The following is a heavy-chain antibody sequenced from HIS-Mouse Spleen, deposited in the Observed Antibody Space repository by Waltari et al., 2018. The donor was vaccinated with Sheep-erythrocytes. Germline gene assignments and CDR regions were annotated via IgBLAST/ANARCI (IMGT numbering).Heavy chain of an antibody. Sequence: EVQLVESGGGLVKPGGSLRLSCAASGFTFSSYTINWVRQAPGKGLEWVSSISSSSSYIYYADSVKGRFTISRDNAKNSLYLQMNSLRAEDTAVYYCARVASGATFDYWGQGTLVTVSS. V-gene: IGHV3-21*01. CDR2: ISSSSSYI. CDR3: ARVASGATFDY. D-gene: IGHD1-26*01. J-gene: IGHJ4*02. CDR1: GFTFSSYT.